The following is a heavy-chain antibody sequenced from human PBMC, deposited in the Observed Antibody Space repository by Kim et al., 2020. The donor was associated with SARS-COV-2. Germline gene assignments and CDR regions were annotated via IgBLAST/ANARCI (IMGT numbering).Heavy chain of an antibody. V-gene: IGHV3-30*03. Sequence: GGSLRLSCAASGFTFSSYGMHWVRQAPGKGLEWVAVISYDGSNKYYADSVKGRFTISRDNSKNTLYLQMNSLRAEDTAVYYCATLLGYCSGGSCSYFDY. D-gene: IGHD2-15*01. CDR2: ISYDGSNK. CDR1: GFTFSSYG. J-gene: IGHJ4*01. CDR3: ATLLGYCSGGSCSYFDY.